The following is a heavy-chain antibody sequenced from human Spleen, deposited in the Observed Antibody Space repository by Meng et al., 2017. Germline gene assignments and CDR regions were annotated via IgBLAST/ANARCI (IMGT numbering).Heavy chain of an antibody. D-gene: IGHD4-11*01. CDR1: GGSFSDYY. J-gene: IGHJ4*02. Sequence: QGELQASGPGLVKPSQTLSLTCVVSGGSFSDYYWSWIRQPPGKGLGWIGEINHSGSTNYNPSLESRATISVDTSQNNLSLKLSSVTAADSAVYYCARGPTTMAHDFDYWGQGTLVTVSS. CDR2: INHSGST. V-gene: IGHV4-34*09. CDR3: ARGPTTMAHDFDY.